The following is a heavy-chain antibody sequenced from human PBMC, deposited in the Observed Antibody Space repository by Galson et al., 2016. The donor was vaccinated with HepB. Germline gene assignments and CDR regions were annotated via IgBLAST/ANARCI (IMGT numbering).Heavy chain of an antibody. D-gene: IGHD5-24*01. CDR3: ARLMARGAFDY. Sequence: SGGSISTNNHYWVWVRQPPGKGLEWVGTIFYTGTTYYSPSLKRRVNVSVDTSRNQFSLKLTSVTAADTAVYFCARLMARGAFDYWGQGILVTVSS. CDR2: IFYTGTT. V-gene: IGHV4-39*01. J-gene: IGHJ4*02. CDR1: GGSISTNNHY.